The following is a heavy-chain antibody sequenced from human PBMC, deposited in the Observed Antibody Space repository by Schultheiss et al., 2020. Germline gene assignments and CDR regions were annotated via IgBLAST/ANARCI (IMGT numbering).Heavy chain of an antibody. J-gene: IGHJ4*02. D-gene: IGHD7-27*01. CDR3: AKGELGQTLIFDY. V-gene: IGHV3-30*18. Sequence: GRSLRLSCAASGFTFSSYGMHWVRQAPGKGLEWVAVISYDGSNKYYADSVKGRFTISRDNSKNTLYLQMNSLRAEDTAVYYCAKGELGQTLIFDYWGQGTLVTVSS. CDR2: ISYDGSNK. CDR1: GFTFSSYG.